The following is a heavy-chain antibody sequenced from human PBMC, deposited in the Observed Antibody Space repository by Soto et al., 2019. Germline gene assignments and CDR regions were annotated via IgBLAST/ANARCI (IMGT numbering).Heavy chain of an antibody. J-gene: IGHJ4*02. CDR2: ISAYNGNT. D-gene: IGHD3-3*01. V-gene: IGHV1-18*01. CDR1: GYTFTSYG. CDR3: ARDGGARWYFDY. Sequence: ASVKVSCKASGYTFTSYGISWVRQAPGQGLEWMGWISAYNGNTNYAQKLQGRVTMTTDTSTSTVYMEPRSLRSDDTAVYYCARDGGARWYFDYWGQGTLVTVS.